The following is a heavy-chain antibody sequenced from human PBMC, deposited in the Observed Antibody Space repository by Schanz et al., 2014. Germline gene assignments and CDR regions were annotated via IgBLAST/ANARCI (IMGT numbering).Heavy chain of an antibody. D-gene: IGHD4-4*01. CDR3: AKDRWRATVDI. CDR2: IGGSGGST. V-gene: IGHV3-23*04. CDR1: GFTFSSYL. Sequence: EVQLVESGGGLVQPGGSLTLSCAASGFTFSSYLMSWVRQAPGKGLEWVSGIGGSGGSTDYADSVKGRFTISRDNSKNTVHLQMNSLRAEDTAVYFCAKDRWRATVDIWGQGTKVTVSS. J-gene: IGHJ3*02.